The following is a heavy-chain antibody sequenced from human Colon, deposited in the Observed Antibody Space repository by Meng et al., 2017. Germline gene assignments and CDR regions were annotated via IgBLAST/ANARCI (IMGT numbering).Heavy chain of an antibody. Sequence: VESGGCLGRPEESLILSCAASGFAFIDYWMNWFRQAPGKGLEWVAKIKQDESEKTYVDSVKGRFAISRDNAKNSLYLQMDSLRDEDTALYYCVRGNSGPDYWGQGTLVTASS. CDR2: IKQDESEK. CDR1: GFAFIDYW. V-gene: IGHV3-7*01. J-gene: IGHJ4*02. CDR3: VRGNSGPDY. D-gene: IGHD2/OR15-2a*01.